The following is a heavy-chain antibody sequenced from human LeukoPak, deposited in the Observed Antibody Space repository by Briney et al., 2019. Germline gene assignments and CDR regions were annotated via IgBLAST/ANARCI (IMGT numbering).Heavy chain of an antibody. D-gene: IGHD3-3*01. V-gene: IGHV1-18*01. J-gene: IGHJ4*02. Sequence: GASVKVSCKASGYTFTSYGISWVRQAPGQGLEWMGWISAYNGNTNYAQKLQGRVTMTTDTSTSTAYMELRSLGSDDTAVYYCARFSYDFWSGYYSPSDYWGQGTLVTVSS. CDR3: ARFSYDFWSGYYSPSDY. CDR2: ISAYNGNT. CDR1: GYTFTSYG.